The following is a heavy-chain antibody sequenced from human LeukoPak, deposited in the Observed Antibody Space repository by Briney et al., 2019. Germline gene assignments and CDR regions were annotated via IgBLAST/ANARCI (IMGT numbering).Heavy chain of an antibody. V-gene: IGHV3-23*01. D-gene: IGHD1-26*01. CDR1: GFTVSSNY. Sequence: GSLRLSCAASGFTVSSNYMSWVRQAPGKGLEWVSVISGSGGSTYYADSVKGRFTISRDNSKNTLYLQMNSLRAEDTAVYYCAKDGGSYDHFDYWGQGTLVTVSS. J-gene: IGHJ4*02. CDR2: ISGSGGST. CDR3: AKDGGSYDHFDY.